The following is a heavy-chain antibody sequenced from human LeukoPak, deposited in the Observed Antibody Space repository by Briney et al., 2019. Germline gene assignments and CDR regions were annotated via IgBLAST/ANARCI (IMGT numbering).Heavy chain of an antibody. D-gene: IGHD3-10*01. CDR3: ARQYHRHYGSRSHDDDYYPYMDV. V-gene: IGHV5-51*01. J-gene: IGHJ6*03. CDR2: IYPGDSDT. Sequence: GESLKISCKGSGYSFTSYWIGWVRQMPGKGLEWMGIIYPGDSDTRYSPSFQGQVTISADKSISTAYLQWSSLKASDTAMYYCARQYHRHYGSRSHDDDYYPYMDVWGIGTTVTVYS. CDR1: GYSFTSYW.